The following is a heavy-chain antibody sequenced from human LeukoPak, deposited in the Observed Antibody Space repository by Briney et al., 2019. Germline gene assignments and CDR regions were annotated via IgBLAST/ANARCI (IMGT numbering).Heavy chain of an antibody. Sequence: SETLSLTCAVYGGSFSGYYWSWIRQPPGKGLEWIGEINHSGSTNYNPSLKSRVTISVDTSKNQFSLKLSSVTAADTAVYYCARIISPVVAVAGMGYYYMDVWGKGTTVTVSS. CDR2: INHSGST. CDR3: ARIISPVVAVAGMGYYYMDV. CDR1: GGSFSGYY. V-gene: IGHV4-34*01. D-gene: IGHD6-19*01. J-gene: IGHJ6*03.